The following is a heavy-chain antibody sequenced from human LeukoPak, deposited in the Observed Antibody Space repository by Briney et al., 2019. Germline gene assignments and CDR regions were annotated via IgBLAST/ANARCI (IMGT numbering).Heavy chain of an antibody. V-gene: IGHV3-7*01. J-gene: IGHJ6*03. CDR3: ARTVTSWNYPFYYYYYYMDV. CDR2: IKQDGSEK. D-gene: IGHD1-7*01. CDR1: GFTFSSYW. Sequence: GRSPRLSCAASGFTFSSYWMSWVRQAPGKGLEWVANIKQDGSEKYYVDSVKGRFTISRDNAKNSLYLQMNSLRAEDTAVYYCARTVTSWNYPFYYYYYYMDVWGKGTTVTVSS.